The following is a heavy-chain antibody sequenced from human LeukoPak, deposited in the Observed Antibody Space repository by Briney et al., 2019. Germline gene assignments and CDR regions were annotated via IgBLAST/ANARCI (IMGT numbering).Heavy chain of an antibody. CDR3: ARTGGLDI. D-gene: IGHD2-8*02. J-gene: IGHJ3*02. CDR1: GLTFGNNW. Sequence: PGGSLRLSCAASGLTFGNNWMSGVRRAPGKGLEWVAKIQKDGSEKYYVDSVKGRFTISRDNAKNSLSLQMNSLRAEDTAVYYCARTGGLDIWGQGTMVTVSS. V-gene: IGHV3-7*04. CDR2: IQKDGSEK.